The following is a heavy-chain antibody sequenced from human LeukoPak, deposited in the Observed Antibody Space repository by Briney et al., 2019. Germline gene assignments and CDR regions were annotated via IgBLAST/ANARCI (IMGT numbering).Heavy chain of an antibody. D-gene: IGHD2-2*01. Sequence: SVKLCCKASGGTFSSYAISWVGQAPGQGLEWRGRIITFLGMANYAPKFPGRVTSTAVQSTSTAYMELSSLRSEDTAVYYCARDRTDCSSTSCPIYYYYYGMDVWGQGTTVSVS. CDR2: IITFLGMA. CDR3: ARDRTDCSSTSCPIYYYYYGMDV. J-gene: IGHJ6*02. V-gene: IGHV1-69*04. CDR1: GGTFSSYA.